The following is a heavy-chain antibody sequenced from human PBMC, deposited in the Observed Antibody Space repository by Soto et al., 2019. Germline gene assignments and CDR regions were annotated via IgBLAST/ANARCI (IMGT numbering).Heavy chain of an antibody. V-gene: IGHV3-15*01. CDR1: GFTFSNAW. CDR3: TTDIHYHYYYGSGSYRLRFDP. D-gene: IGHD3-10*01. J-gene: IGHJ5*02. Sequence: SLRLSCAASGFTFSNAWMSWVRQAPGKGLEWVGRIKSKTDGGTTDYAAPVKGRFTISRDDSKNTLYLQMNSLKTEDTAVYYCTTDIHYHYYYGSGSYRLRFDPWGQGTLVTVSS. CDR2: IKSKTDGGTT.